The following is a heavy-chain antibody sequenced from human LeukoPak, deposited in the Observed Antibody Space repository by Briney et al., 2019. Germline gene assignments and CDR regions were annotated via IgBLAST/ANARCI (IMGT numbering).Heavy chain of an antibody. CDR3: ARARFGELFFFDY. CDR1: GYTFTDYY. CDR2: INPSGGST. J-gene: IGHJ4*02. Sequence: ALVKVSCKASGYTFTDYYMHWVRQAPGQGLEWMGIINPSGGSTSYAQKFQGRVTMTRDTSTSTVYMELSSLRSEDTAVYYCARARFGELFFFDYWGQGTLVTVSS. V-gene: IGHV1-46*01. D-gene: IGHD3-10*01.